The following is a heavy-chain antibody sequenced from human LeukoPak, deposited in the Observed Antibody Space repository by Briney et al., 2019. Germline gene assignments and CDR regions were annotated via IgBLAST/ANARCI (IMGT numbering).Heavy chain of an antibody. CDR1: GFTVSSNY. J-gene: IGHJ1*01. Sequence: GGSLRLSCAASGFTVSSNYMSWVRQAPGKGLEWVSVIYSGGSTYYADSVKGRFTISRDNSKNTLYLQMNSLRAEDTAAYYCASTPYYYDSSGYYGYFQHWGQGTLVTVSS. CDR2: IYSGGST. CDR3: ASTPYYYDSSGYYGYFQH. V-gene: IGHV3-53*01. D-gene: IGHD3-22*01.